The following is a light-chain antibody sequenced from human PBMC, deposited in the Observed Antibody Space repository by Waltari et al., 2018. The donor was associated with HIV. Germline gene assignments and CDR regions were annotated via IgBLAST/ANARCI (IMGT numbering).Light chain of an antibody. CDR1: SSNLGSNT. V-gene: IGLV1-44*01. Sequence: QSVLTQPPSASGTPGQRVTISCSGSSSNLGSNTVNWYQHLPGTAPKLRIYSNNQRPSGVPDRLSGSKSGTSASLAISGLQSEDEADYYCAAWDDSLNGVVFGGGTKLTVL. J-gene: IGLJ2*01. CDR3: AAWDDSLNGVV. CDR2: SNN.